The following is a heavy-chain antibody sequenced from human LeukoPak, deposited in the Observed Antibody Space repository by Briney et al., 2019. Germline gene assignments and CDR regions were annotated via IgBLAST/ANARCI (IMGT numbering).Heavy chain of an antibody. Sequence: SETPSLTCTVSGGSISSSRYYWGWIRQPPGKGLEWIGSIYYSGSTNYNPSLKSRVTISVDTSNNQFSLKLSSLTAADTAVYYCASGDYLWGSYLGYWGQGTLVTVSS. J-gene: IGHJ4*02. V-gene: IGHV4-39*01. CDR1: GGSISSSRYY. CDR3: ASGDYLWGSYLGY. CDR2: IYYSGST. D-gene: IGHD3-16*02.